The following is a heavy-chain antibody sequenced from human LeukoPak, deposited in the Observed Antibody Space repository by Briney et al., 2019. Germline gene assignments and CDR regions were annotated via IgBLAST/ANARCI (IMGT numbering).Heavy chain of an antibody. CDR2: ISGSGGST. V-gene: IGHV3-23*01. J-gene: IGHJ5*02. CDR1: GFTFSSYA. CDR3: AKDPRGVVVVNWFDP. Sequence: GGSLRLSCAASGFTFSSYAMSWVRQAPGKGLEWVPAISGSGGSTYYADSAKGRFTISRDNSKNTLYLQMNSLRAEDTAVYYCAKDPRGVVVVNWFDPWGQGTLVTVSS. D-gene: IGHD2-15*01.